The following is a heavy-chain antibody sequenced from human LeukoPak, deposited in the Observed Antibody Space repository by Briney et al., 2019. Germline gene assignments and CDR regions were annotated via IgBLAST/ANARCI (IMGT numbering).Heavy chain of an antibody. D-gene: IGHD2-21*01. Sequence: GGSLRLSCAASGFTFSNHWMGWVRQAPGKGLEWVANIKYDGSEKYHVDSVKGRFTIFRDNAKNSLYLQMNSLRAEDTAVYYCARDHIAPGLLFDCWGQGTQVTVSS. CDR1: GFTFSNHW. J-gene: IGHJ4*02. CDR2: IKYDGSEK. CDR3: ARDHIAPGLLFDC. V-gene: IGHV3-7*01.